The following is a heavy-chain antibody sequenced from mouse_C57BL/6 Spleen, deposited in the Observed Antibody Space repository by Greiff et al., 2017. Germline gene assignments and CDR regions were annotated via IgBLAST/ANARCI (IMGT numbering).Heavy chain of an antibody. CDR3: ARYGYGSSPFDY. D-gene: IGHD1-1*01. J-gene: IGHJ2*01. V-gene: IGHV1-64*01. CDR1: GYTFTSYW. Sequence: QVQLQQPGAELVKPGASVKLSCKASGYTFTSYWMHWVKQRPGQGLEWIGMIHPNSGSTNYNEKFKSKATLTVDKSSSTAYMQLSSLTSEDSAVYYCARYGYGSSPFDYWGQGTTLTVSS. CDR2: IHPNSGST.